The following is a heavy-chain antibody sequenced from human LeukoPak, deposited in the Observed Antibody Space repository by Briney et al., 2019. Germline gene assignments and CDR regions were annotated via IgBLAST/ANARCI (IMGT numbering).Heavy chain of an antibody. J-gene: IGHJ4*02. CDR2: IYSSGTT. CDR3: ARRISSWNVYIDK. Sequence: SETLSLTCTVSGGSLSGYYWSWIRQTPGKGLEWIGYIYSSGTTNYNRSLQSRVIISLDTPKNQFSLSVTSVTAADTAMYFCARRISSWNVYIDKWGQGIQVTVPS. V-gene: IGHV4-4*09. D-gene: IGHD1-1*01. CDR1: GGSLSGYY.